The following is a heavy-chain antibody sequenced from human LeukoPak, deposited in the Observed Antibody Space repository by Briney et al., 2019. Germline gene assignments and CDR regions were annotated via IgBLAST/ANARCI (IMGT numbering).Heavy chain of an antibody. J-gene: IGHJ6*02. CDR2: IYYSGST. D-gene: IGHD3-16*01. V-gene: IGHV4-59*12. Sequence: PSETLSLTCTVSGGSISSYYWSWIRQPPGKGLEWIGYIYYSGSTNYNPSLKSRVTISVDKSKNQFSLKLSSVTAADTAVYYCARGVMYYYYYYGMDVWGQGTTVTVSS. CDR3: ARGVMYYYYYYGMDV. CDR1: GGSISSYY.